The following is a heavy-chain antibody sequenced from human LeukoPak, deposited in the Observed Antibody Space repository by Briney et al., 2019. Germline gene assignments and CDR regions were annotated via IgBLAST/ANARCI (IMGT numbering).Heavy chain of an antibody. J-gene: IGHJ5*02. CDR2: INHSGST. D-gene: IGHD4-17*01. CDR3: SKGGPHTVTTYRWFDP. CDR1: GGSLIGYY. Sequence: SETLSLTCAVYGGSLIGYYWSWIRQPPGKGLEWIGEINHSGSTNYNPSLKSRVTISVDTSKNQFSLKLNSVTAADTAVYYCSKGGPHTVTTYRWFDPWGQGTLVTVSS. V-gene: IGHV4-34*01.